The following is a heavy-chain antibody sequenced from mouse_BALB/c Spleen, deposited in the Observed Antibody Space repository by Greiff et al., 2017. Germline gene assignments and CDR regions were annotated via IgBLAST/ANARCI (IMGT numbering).Heavy chain of an antibody. J-gene: IGHJ4*01. D-gene: IGHD1-1*01. V-gene: IGHV1-80*01. CDR2: IYPGDGDT. CDR1: GYAFSSYW. CDR3: ASYYEAIYAMDY. Sequence: QVQLKESGAELVRPGSSVKISCKASGYAFSSYWMNWVKQRPGQGLEWIGQIYPGDGDTNYNGKFKGKATLTADKSSSTAYMQLSSLTSEDSAVYFCASYYEAIYAMDYWGQGTSVTVSS.